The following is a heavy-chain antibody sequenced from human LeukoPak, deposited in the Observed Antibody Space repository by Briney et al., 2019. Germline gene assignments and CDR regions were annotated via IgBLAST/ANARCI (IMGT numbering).Heavy chain of an antibody. CDR3: ARANNGYYYDSSGYYWYFDL. V-gene: IGHV4-59*01. D-gene: IGHD3-22*01. Sequence: SETLSLTCTVSGGSISSYYWSWIRQSPGKGLEWIGYIYYSGSTNYNPSLKSRVTISVDTSKNQFSLKLSSVTAADTAVYYCARANNGYYYDSSGYYWYFDLWGRGTLVTVSS. J-gene: IGHJ2*01. CDR1: GGSISSYY. CDR2: IYYSGST.